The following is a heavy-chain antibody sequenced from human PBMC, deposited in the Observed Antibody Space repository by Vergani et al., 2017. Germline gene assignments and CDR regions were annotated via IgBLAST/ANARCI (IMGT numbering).Heavy chain of an antibody. CDR2: LTGGGGST. CDR1: GFTFSTYA. Sequence: EVQLLESGGSLKQPGGSVRLSCAASGFTFSTYAMHWVRQAPGKGLEWVSALTGGGGSTYYADPFKGRFIISRDNSRDTLYLQMNSLRPEDTATYYCVKDAGSYENFFDSWGQETLVTVSS. J-gene: IGHJ4*02. D-gene: IGHD1-26*01. V-gene: IGHV3-23*01. CDR3: VKDAGSYENFFDS.